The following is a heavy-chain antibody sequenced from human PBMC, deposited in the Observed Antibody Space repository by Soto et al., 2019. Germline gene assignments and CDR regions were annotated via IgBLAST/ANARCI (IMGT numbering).Heavy chain of an antibody. CDR2: IIPLFGTA. CDR1: GGTFRSYA. CDR3: ATNAGGTTVAFGMDV. Sequence: QVQLVQSGAEVKTPGSSVKVSCKASGGTFRSYAISWVRQAPGQGLEWMGGIIPLFGTANYAQKFQGRVTTTPAEHTSTAYMELSSMRSEDTAVYYCATNAGGTTVAFGMDVWGQGTTVSVSS. J-gene: IGHJ6*02. V-gene: IGHV1-69*01. D-gene: IGHD4-17*01.